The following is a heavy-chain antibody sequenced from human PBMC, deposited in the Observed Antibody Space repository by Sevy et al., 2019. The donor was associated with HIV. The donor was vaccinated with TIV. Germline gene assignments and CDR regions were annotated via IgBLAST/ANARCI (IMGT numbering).Heavy chain of an antibody. V-gene: IGHV3-53*01. J-gene: IGHJ5*02. D-gene: IGHD3-3*01. Sequence: GGSLRFSCAASGFTVSSNYMSWVRQAPGKGLEWVSVIYSGGSTYYADSVKGRFTISRDNSKNTLYLQMNSLRAEDTAVYYCARVDFWSGNSWFDPWGQGTLVTVSS. CDR1: GFTVSSNY. CDR2: IYSGGST. CDR3: ARVDFWSGNSWFDP.